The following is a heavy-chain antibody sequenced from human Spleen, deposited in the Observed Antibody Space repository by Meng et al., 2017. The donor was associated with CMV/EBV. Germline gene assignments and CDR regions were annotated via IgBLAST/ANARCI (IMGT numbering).Heavy chain of an antibody. V-gene: IGHV4-59*12. Sequence: GSLRLSCTVSGGSISSYYWSWIRQPPGKGLEWIGYIYYSGSTNYNPSLKSRVTISVDTSKNQFSLKLSSVTAADTAVYYCARGRGPNWFDPWGQGTLVTVSS. D-gene: IGHD3-10*01. CDR3: ARGRGPNWFDP. J-gene: IGHJ5*02. CDR2: IYYSGST. CDR1: GGSISSYY.